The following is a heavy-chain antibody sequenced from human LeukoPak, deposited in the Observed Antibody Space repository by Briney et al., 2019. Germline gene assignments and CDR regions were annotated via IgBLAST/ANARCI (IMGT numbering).Heavy chain of an antibody. V-gene: IGHV3-23*01. CDR2: IIASGGVT. Sequence: GGSLRLSCADSGFTFSNYAMSWVRQAPGKGLEWVSSIIASGGVTYYADSVKGRFTISRDNSKNTLYLQMNSLRAEDTAVYYCAKDRLRQQLMLANEAFDIWGQGTMVTVSS. D-gene: IGHD6-13*01. CDR3: AKDRLRQQLMLANEAFDI. CDR1: GFTFSNYA. J-gene: IGHJ3*02.